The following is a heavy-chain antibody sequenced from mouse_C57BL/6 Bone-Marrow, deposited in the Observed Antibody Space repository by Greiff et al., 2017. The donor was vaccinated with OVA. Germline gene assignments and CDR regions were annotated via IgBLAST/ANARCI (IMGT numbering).Heavy chain of an antibody. CDR3: GRRGALGGLAY. D-gene: IGHD3-3*01. Sequence: QVQLQQSGPELVKPGASVTISCKASGYTFTDYYINWLKQRPGQGLEWIGWIFPGSGSTYYNEKFKGKATLTVDKSSSTAYMLLSSLTSEDSAVYFCGRRGALGGLAYWGQGTLVTVSA. J-gene: IGHJ3*01. V-gene: IGHV1-75*01. CDR2: IFPGSGST. CDR1: GYTFTDYY.